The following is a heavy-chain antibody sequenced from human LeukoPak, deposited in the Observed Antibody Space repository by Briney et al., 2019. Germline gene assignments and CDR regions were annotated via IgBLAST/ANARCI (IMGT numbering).Heavy chain of an antibody. CDR1: GFTFSSCW. CDR3: ARGYYDSSGYAILFDY. V-gene: IGHV3-74*01. D-gene: IGHD3-22*01. CDR2: INRDGSTT. J-gene: IGHJ4*02. Sequence: PGGSLRLSCAASGFTFSSCWMHWVRQAPGKGLVWVSHINRDGSTTTYADSVKGRFTTSRDNAKNTLFLQMNSLRAEDTAVYYCARGYYDSSGYAILFDYRGQGTLVTVSS.